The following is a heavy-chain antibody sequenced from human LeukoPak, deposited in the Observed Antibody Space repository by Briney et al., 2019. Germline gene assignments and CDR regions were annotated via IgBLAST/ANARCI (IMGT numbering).Heavy chain of an antibody. CDR1: GFTFSDYY. CDR2: ISSSGSTI. V-gene: IGHV3-11*01. J-gene: IGHJ3*02. D-gene: IGHD2-2*01. CDR3: ARGDIVVVPDAFDI. Sequence: PGGSLRLSCAAPGFTFSDYYMSWIPQAPGKGLKGVSYISSSGSTIYHADSVKGRFTISRDNAKNSLYLQMNSLRAEDTAVYYCARGDIVVVPDAFDIWGQGTMVTVSS.